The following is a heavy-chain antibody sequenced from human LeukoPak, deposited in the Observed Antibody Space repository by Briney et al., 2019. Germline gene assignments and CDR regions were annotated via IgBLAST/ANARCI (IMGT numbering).Heavy chain of an antibody. D-gene: IGHD5-24*01. Sequence: GGSLRLSCAASGFTVSSNYMSWVRQAPGKGLEWVSSISSSSSYIYYEDSVKGRFTISRDNAKNSLYLQMNSLRAEDTAVYYCARGGAYSPITEPIDYWGQGTLVTVSS. CDR3: ARGGAYSPITEPIDY. CDR2: ISSSSSYI. J-gene: IGHJ4*02. V-gene: IGHV3-21*01. CDR1: GFTVSSNY.